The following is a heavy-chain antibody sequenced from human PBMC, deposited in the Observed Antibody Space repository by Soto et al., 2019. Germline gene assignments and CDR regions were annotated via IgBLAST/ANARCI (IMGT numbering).Heavy chain of an antibody. D-gene: IGHD3-3*01. CDR2: IYHSGIT. CDR3: ARDSGIFGVVKYGMDV. Sequence: TLSLTFAVSGGSISSINWWSWVRQPPGKGLEWIGEIYHSGITNYNPSLQSRVTISVDKSKNQFSLKVSSVTAADTAVYYCARDSGIFGVVKYGMDVWGQGTTVTVSS. V-gene: IGHV4-4*02. J-gene: IGHJ6*02. CDR1: GGSISSINW.